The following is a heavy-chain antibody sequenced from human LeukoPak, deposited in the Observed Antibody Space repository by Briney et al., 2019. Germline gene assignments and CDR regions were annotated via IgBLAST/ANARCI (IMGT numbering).Heavy chain of an antibody. CDR3: ARVAAGYSVNYFDY. D-gene: IGHD4-23*01. CDR1: GFAFSTYN. V-gene: IGHV3-48*02. CDR2: ISTGSSTT. Sequence: GGSLRLSCAASGFAFSTYNMNWVRQAPGKGLEWVSYISTGSSTTYYADSVKGRFTISRDNVENSLYLQMNSLRDEDTTVYYCARVAAGYSVNYFDYWGQGTLVTVSS. J-gene: IGHJ4*02.